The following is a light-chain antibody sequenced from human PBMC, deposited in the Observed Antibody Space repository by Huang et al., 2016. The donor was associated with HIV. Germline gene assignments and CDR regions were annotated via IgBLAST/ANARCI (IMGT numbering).Light chain of an antibody. CDR2: DAS. Sequence: DIQLTPSPSSLSASVGDRVTITCQASQDIKNDLGWYQQKPGKVPRLLIYDASNLETGVPSRFSGSRSGTDFTLTISSLQPEDTATYYCQKYDNLPYTFGQGTKLEIK. V-gene: IGKV1-33*01. CDR3: QKYDNLPYT. CDR1: QDIKND. J-gene: IGKJ2*01.